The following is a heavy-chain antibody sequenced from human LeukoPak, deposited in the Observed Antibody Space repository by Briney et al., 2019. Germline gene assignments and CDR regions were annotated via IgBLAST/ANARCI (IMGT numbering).Heavy chain of an antibody. D-gene: IGHD2-15*01. J-gene: IGHJ4*02. CDR3: ARHFAPAAATHPYYFDY. CDR1: GGSISSSGYY. V-gene: IGHV4-39*01. Sequence: SETLSLTCTVSGGSISSSGYYWGWIRQPPGKGLEFIANIYYSGSIYYNPSLESRVTISIDTSKNQFSLKLSSVTAADTAVYYCARHFAPAAATHPYYFDYWGQGTLVTVSS. CDR2: IYYSGSI.